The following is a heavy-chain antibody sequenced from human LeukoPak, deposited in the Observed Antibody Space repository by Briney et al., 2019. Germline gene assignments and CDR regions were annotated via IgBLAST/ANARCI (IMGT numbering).Heavy chain of an antibody. CDR3: ARDFPTVTTAGAFDI. CDR2: IYSGGST. V-gene: IGHV3-53*01. Sequence: GGSLRLSCAASGFTVSSNYMSWVRQAPGKGLEWVSVIYSGGSTYYADSVKGRFTISRDNSKNTLYLQMNSLRAEDTAVYYCARDFPTVTTAGAFDIWGQGTMVTVSS. D-gene: IGHD4-17*01. CDR1: GFTVSSNY. J-gene: IGHJ3*02.